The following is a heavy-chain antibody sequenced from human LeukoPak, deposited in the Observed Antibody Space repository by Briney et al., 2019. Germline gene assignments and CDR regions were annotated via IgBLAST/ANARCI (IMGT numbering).Heavy chain of an antibody. CDR2: ISSSGSTI. CDR1: GFTFSSYE. V-gene: IGHV3-48*03. CDR3: ARQQIVVGDFDY. J-gene: IGHJ4*02. Sequence: GGSLRLSCAASGFTFSSYEMNWVRQAPGKGLEWVSYISSSGSTIYYADSVKGRFTISRDNAKSSLYLQMNSLRAEDTAVYYCARQQIVVGDFDYWGQGTLVTVSS. D-gene: IGHD2-2*01.